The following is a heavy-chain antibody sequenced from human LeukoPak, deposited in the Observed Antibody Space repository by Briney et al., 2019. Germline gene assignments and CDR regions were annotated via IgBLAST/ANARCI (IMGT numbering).Heavy chain of an antibody. Sequence: PSETLSLTCTVSGGSISSSSYYWGWIRQPPGKGLEWIGSIHYSGSTYYNPSLKSRVTISVDTSKNQFSLKLSSVTAADTAVYYCASIAVAGKVQDYWGQGTLVTVSS. V-gene: IGHV4-39*01. D-gene: IGHD6-19*01. CDR1: GGSISSSSYY. J-gene: IGHJ4*02. CDR2: IHYSGST. CDR3: ASIAVAGKVQDY.